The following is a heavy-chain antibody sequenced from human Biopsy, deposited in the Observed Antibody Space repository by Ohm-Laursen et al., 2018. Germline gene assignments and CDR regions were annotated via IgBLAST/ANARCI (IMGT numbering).Heavy chain of an antibody. CDR1: GGTFSNYA. Sequence: ASVKVSCKASGGTFSNYAISWVRQAPGQGLEWLGGNIPILGTGNYAQKFQDRVTVAADTSTSTATMELRSLRSDDTAVYYCATKLTGYFHHWGQGTLVIVSS. CDR2: NIPILGTG. V-gene: IGHV1-69*06. CDR3: ATKLTGYFHH. J-gene: IGHJ1*01. D-gene: IGHD3-9*01.